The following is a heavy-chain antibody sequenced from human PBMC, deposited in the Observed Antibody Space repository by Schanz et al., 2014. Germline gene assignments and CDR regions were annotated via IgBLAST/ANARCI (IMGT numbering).Heavy chain of an antibody. CDR3: ARDAVAMVSAYCMDV. D-gene: IGHD5-18*01. Sequence: EVQLLESGGGLVQQGGSLRLSCTVSGFTVNNYAMNWVRQAPGRGLEWVSIIYTDGSAFYADSVKDRFTISRDNSMNTLHLQMDGLRVEDTAVYYCARDAVAMVSAYCMDVWGKGTPVTVSS. CDR1: GFTVNNYA. V-gene: IGHV3-66*01. J-gene: IGHJ6*03. CDR2: IYTDGSA.